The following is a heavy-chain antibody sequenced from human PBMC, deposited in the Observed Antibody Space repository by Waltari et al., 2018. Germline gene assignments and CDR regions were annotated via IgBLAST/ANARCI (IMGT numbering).Heavy chain of an antibody. CDR3: ARGPHYYDSSGYSSDY. CDR2: IKQDGSEK. V-gene: IGHV3-7*01. D-gene: IGHD3-22*01. Sequence: EVQLVESGGGLVQPGGSLRLSCAASGFTFSSYWMSWVRQAPGKGLEWVANIKQDGSEKDYVDSVKGRFTISRDNAKNSLYLQMNSLRAEDTAVYYCARGPHYYDSSGYSSDYWGQGTLVTVSS. CDR1: GFTFSSYW. J-gene: IGHJ4*02.